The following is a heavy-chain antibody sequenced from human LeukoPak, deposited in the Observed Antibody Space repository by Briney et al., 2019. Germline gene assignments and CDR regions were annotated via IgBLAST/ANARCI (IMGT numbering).Heavy chain of an antibody. CDR1: GFTFSTYA. J-gene: IGHJ3*02. D-gene: IGHD6-19*01. CDR2: ISGSGDST. V-gene: IGHV3-23*01. CDR3: AKDARWLAPGTFDI. Sequence: GGSLRLSCAASGFTFSTYAMNWVRQAPGKGLNWVSGISGSGDSTLYADSVKGRFTISRDNSKKTPYLQMNSLRADDTAVYYCAKDARWLAPGTFDIWGQGTMVTVS.